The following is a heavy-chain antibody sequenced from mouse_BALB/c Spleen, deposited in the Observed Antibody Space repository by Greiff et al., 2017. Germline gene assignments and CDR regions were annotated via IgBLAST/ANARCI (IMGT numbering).Heavy chain of an antibody. CDR2: ISYSGST. D-gene: IGHD1-1*01. J-gene: IGHJ2*01. V-gene: IGHV3-2*02. Sequence: EVHLVESGPGLVKPSQSLSLTCTVTGYSITSDYAWNWIRQLPGNKLEWMGYISYSGSTSYNPSLKSRISITRDTSKNQFFLQLNSVTTEDTATYYCARLGYYGSSYYFDYWGQGTTLTVSS. CDR1: GYSITSDYA. CDR3: ARLGYYGSSYYFDY.